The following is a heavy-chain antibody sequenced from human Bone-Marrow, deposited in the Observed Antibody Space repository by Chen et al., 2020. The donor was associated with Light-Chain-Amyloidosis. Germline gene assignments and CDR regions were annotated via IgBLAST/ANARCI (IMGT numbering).Heavy chain of an antibody. J-gene: IGHJ5*02. Sequence: QVQLVQSGAEVKKPGTSVKVSCKASGYNFVSSGINWVRQAPGQGFEWMGWISTFNDVTDFAQSLQGRVIMTSDTSTSTAYMEVRSLRSDDTAIYYCARGHRYGSIDLWGQGTLVTVSS. V-gene: IGHV1-18*01. CDR2: ISTFNDVT. CDR3: ARGHRYGSIDL. CDR1: GYNFVSSG. D-gene: IGHD3-10*01.